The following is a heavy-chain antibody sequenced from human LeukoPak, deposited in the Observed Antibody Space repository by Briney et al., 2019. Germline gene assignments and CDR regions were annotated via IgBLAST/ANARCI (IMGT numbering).Heavy chain of an antibody. CDR3: ARGPPLWFGELDY. CDR2: INHSGST. Sequence: SETLSLTCAVYGGSFSGYYWSWIRQPPGKGLEWIGEINHSGSTNYNPSLKSRVTISVDTSKNQFSLKLSSVTAADTAVYYCARGPPLWFGELDYWGQGTLVTVSS. CDR1: GGSFSGYY. V-gene: IGHV4-34*01. J-gene: IGHJ4*02. D-gene: IGHD3-10*01.